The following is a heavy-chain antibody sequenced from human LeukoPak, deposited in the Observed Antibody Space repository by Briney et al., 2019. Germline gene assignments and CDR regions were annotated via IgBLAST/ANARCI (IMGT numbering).Heavy chain of an antibody. CDR3: ATRITASAAFDI. CDR2: IYPGDSDT. CDR1: GCSFTTYW. D-gene: IGHD1-20*01. Sequence: GGALKIAFKGSGCSFTTYWIGWVRQMAGKGREWMGIIYPGDSDTRYSPSFQGQVTISADKSISTAYLQWSSLRASDTAMYYCATRITASAAFDIWGQGTMVTVSS. V-gene: IGHV5-51*01. J-gene: IGHJ3*02.